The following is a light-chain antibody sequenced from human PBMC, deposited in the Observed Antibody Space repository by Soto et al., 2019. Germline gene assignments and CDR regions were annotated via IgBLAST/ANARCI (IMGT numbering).Light chain of an antibody. CDR2: VAS. J-gene: IGKJ4*01. CDR3: QHPPTS. CDR1: QSVSTD. Sequence: ALAQSPVALSLSPGERATLSCRASQSVSTDLAWYQQKPGQAPRLLIYVASNRATGIPVRFAGSGSGTDFALTISSLEPEDFVLYYCQHPPTSFGGGTKVEI. V-gene: IGKV3-11*01.